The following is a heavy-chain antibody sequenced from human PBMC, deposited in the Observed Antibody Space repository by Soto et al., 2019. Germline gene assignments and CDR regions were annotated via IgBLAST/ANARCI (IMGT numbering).Heavy chain of an antibody. J-gene: IGHJ6*02. CDR1: GYSFTSYW. D-gene: IGHD3-9*01. CDR2: IYPGDSDT. Sequence: GESLKISCKGSGYSFTSYWIGWVRQMPGKGLEWMGIIYPGDSDTRYSPSFQGQVTISADKSISTAYLQWSSLQASDTAMYYREGRWAHFDIFTGYGPVGMDVWGHGTSVTVS. V-gene: IGHV5-51*01. CDR3: EGRWAHFDIFTGYGPVGMDV.